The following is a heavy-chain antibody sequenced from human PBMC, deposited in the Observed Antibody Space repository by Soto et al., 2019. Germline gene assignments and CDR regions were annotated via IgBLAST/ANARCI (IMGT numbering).Heavy chain of an antibody. CDR3: GRDLSAPASARWYFYYGLDV. CDR2: IFNSGTI. Sequence: PSETLSLTCSVFGASVNSYYWSWIRQSPGRGLEWIGHIFNSGTIHYNPSLKSRVTMSVDSSKNQVSLKMNSVTAADTAIYYCGRDLSAPASARWYFYYGLDVWGQGTAVTVSS. V-gene: IGHV4-59*02. J-gene: IGHJ6*02. CDR1: GASVNSYY. D-gene: IGHD2-2*01.